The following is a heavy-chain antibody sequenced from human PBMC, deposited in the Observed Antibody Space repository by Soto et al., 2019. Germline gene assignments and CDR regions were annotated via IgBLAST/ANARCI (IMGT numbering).Heavy chain of an antibody. D-gene: IGHD4-17*01. CDR1: GGSVTNSSYY. V-gene: IGHV4-39*01. CDR3: VSQRTTVPTQAYFDY. CDR2: VYYRGRS. Sequence: SETLSLTCTVSGGSVTNSSYYWGWIRQSPGKGLEWIGSVYYRGRSYSKSSVKSRVTISVDTSKNRFSLSLNSVTASDTAVYFCVSQRTTVPTQAYFDYRGPGALVTVS. J-gene: IGHJ4*02.